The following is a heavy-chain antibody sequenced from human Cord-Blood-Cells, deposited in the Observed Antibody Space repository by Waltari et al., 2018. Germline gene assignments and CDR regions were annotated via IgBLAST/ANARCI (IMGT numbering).Heavy chain of an antibody. CDR3: ASLNYYGSGSYFVY. D-gene: IGHD3-10*01. CDR2: IYSGGST. J-gene: IGHJ4*02. CDR1: GFTVSSNY. V-gene: IGHV3-53*01. Sequence: EVQLVESGGGLIQPGGYLRLSCAASGFTVSSNYMSWVRQAPGKGLEWVSVIYSGGSTYYADSVKGRFTISRDNSKNTLYLQMNSLRAEDTAVYYCASLNYYGSGSYFVYWGQGTLVTVSS.